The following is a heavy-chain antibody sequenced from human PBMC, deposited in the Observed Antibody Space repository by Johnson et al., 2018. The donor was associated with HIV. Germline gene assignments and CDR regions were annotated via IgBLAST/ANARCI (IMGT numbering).Heavy chain of an antibody. J-gene: IGHJ3*02. CDR2: IYNDGSRT. Sequence: VQLVESGGGLVQPGGSLRLSCAASGFAFRTYWMVWVRQVPGKRPVWVARIYNDGSRTTYADSVRGRFTISRDNAKNTLYLQMNSLRAEDTAVYYCAKSERAAAVPDAFDIWGQGTMVTVSS. D-gene: IGHD6-13*01. CDR3: AKSERAAAVPDAFDI. V-gene: IGHV3-74*03. CDR1: GFAFRTYW.